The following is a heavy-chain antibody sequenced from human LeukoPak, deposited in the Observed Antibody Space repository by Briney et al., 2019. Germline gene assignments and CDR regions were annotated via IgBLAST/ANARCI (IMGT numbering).Heavy chain of an antibody. D-gene: IGHD2-21*02. Sequence: ASVKVSCKASGYTFTSYYMHWVRQAPGQGLEWMGIINPSGGSTSYAQKFQGRVTMTRDTSTSTVYMELSSLRSEDTAVYYCASSGLCGDCYSGFHYYYGMDVWGQGTMVTVSS. J-gene: IGHJ6*02. CDR3: ASSGLCGDCYSGFHYYYGMDV. V-gene: IGHV1-46*01. CDR1: GYTFTSYY. CDR2: INPSGGST.